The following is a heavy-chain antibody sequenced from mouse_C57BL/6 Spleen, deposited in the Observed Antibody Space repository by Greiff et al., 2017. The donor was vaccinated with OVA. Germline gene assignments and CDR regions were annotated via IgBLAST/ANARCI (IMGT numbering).Heavy chain of an antibody. J-gene: IGHJ2*01. CDR2: ISSGGSYT. D-gene: IGHD2-1*01. Sequence: EVMLVESGGDLVKPGGSLKLSCAASGFTFSSYGMSWVRQTPDKRLEWVATISSGGSYTYYPDSVKGRCTISIDNAKNTLYLQMSSLKSEDTAMYDCASRNYEGVFDYWGQGTTLTVSS. CDR1: GFTFSSYG. CDR3: ASRNYEGVFDY. V-gene: IGHV5-6*02.